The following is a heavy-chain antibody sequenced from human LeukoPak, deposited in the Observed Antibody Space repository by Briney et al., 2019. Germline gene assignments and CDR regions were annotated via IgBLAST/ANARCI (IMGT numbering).Heavy chain of an antibody. V-gene: IGHV4-39*07. CDR1: GGSISSSAYY. CDR2: IHSSGST. Sequence: SETLSLTCTVSGGSISSSAYYWGWIRRPPGKGLEWIGSIHSSGSTYYNPSLKSRVTISVDTSKNQFSLKLTSMTAADTAVYYCARDSMVRGVITTRWFDPWGQGTLVTVSS. D-gene: IGHD3-10*01. J-gene: IGHJ5*02. CDR3: ARDSMVRGVITTRWFDP.